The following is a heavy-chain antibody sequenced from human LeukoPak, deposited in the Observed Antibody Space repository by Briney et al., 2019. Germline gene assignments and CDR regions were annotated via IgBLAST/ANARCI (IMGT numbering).Heavy chain of an antibody. CDR2: ISSSGSTI. D-gene: IGHD1-14*01. V-gene: IGHV3-48*03. CDR3: VKMVTGTWFDP. J-gene: IGHJ5*02. Sequence: PGGSLRLSCAASGFTFSSYEMNWVRQAPGKGLEWVSYISSSGSTIYYAVSVKGRFTISRDNAKNSLYLQMNSLRAEDTAIYYCVKMVTGTWFDPWGQGILVTVSS. CDR1: GFTFSSYE.